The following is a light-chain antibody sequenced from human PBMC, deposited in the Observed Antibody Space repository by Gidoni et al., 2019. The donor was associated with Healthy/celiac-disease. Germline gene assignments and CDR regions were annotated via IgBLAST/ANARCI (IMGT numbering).Light chain of an antibody. V-gene: IGKV1-39*01. CDR1: QSISSY. CDR2: AAS. J-gene: IGKJ1*01. Sequence: IQMTQSPSSLSASVGDRVTITCRASQSISSYLTGYQQKPGKAPKLLIYAASSLQSGVPSRFSGSGSGTDFTLTISSLQPEDFATYYCQQSYSTPRTFGHGTKVEIK. CDR3: QQSYSTPRT.